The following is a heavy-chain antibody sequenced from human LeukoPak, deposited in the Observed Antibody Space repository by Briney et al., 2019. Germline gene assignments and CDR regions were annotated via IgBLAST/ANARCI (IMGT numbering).Heavy chain of an antibody. CDR1: GGSISSYC. V-gene: IGHV4-59*01. CDR3: ARGGTGAWFDP. D-gene: IGHD3-10*01. CDR2: IYYSGST. J-gene: IGHJ5*02. Sequence: PSETLSLTCTVSGGSISSYCWSWIRQPPGKGLEWIGYIYYSGSTNYNPSLKSRVTISVDTSKNQFSLKLSSVTAADTAVYYCARGGTGAWFDPWGQGTLVTVSS.